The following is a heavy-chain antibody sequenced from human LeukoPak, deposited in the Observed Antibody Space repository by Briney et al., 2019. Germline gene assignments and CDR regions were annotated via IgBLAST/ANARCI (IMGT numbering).Heavy chain of an antibody. D-gene: IGHD3-22*01. V-gene: IGHV4-39*07. J-gene: IGHJ3*02. Sequence: SETLSLTCTVSGGSISSSSYYWGWIRQPPGKGLEWIGSIYYSGSTNYNPSLKSRVTISVDTSKNQFSLKLSSVTAADTAVYYCARDEPGYYYDSSGYDTWAFDIWGQGTMVTVSS. CDR3: ARDEPGYYYDSSGYDTWAFDI. CDR2: IYYSGST. CDR1: GGSISSSSYY.